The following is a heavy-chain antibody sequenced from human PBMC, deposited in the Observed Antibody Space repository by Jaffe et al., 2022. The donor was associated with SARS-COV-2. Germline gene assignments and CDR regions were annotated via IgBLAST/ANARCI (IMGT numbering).Heavy chain of an antibody. D-gene: IGHD3-10*01. V-gene: IGHV3-23*04. Sequence: EVQLVESGGGLVQPGGSLRLSCAASGFTFSKYAMTWVRQAPGKGLEWVSSISAIGTITDYADSVKGRFTISRGNSKNMLYLQMSSLRAEDTAVYYCAKDLGEGRYWGQGTLVTVSS. J-gene: IGHJ4*02. CDR3: AKDLGEGRY. CDR1: GFTFSKYA. CDR2: ISAIGTIT.